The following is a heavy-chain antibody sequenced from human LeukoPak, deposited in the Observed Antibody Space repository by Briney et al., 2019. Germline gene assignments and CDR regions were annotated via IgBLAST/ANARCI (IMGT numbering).Heavy chain of an antibody. J-gene: IGHJ5*02. CDR2: IYPGDSDT. D-gene: IGHD3-10*01. V-gene: IGHV5-51*01. Sequence: GESLEISCKGSGYSFTSYWIGWVRQMPGKGLEWMGIIYPGDSDTRYSPSFQGQVTISADKSISTAYLQWSSLKASDTAMYYCARSYYGSGKRFDPWGQGTLVTVSS. CDR1: GYSFTSYW. CDR3: ARSYYGSGKRFDP.